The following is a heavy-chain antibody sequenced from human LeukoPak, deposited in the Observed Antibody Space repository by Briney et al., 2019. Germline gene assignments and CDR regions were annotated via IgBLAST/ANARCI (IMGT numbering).Heavy chain of an antibody. J-gene: IGHJ4*02. D-gene: IGHD3-10*01. CDR2: INWNGGGT. CDR1: GFTFDDYG. CDR3: AKDLAIGGFDY. Sequence: GGSLRLSCAASGFTFDDYGMSWVRQAPGKGLEWVSGINWNGGGTGYADSVKGRFTISRDNSKNTLYLQMNSLRAEDTAVYYCAKDLAIGGFDYWGQGTLVTVSS. V-gene: IGHV3-20*04.